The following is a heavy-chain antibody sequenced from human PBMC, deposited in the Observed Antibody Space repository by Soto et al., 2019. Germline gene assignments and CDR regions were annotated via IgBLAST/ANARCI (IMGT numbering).Heavy chain of an antibody. D-gene: IGHD3-10*01. CDR3: ARCPLQLLWFGEQPNDY. V-gene: IGHV1-18*01. CDR1: GYTFTSYG. J-gene: IGHJ4*02. CDR2: ISAYNGNT. Sequence: ASVKVSCKASGYTFTSYGISWVRQAPGQGLEWMGWISAYNGNTNYAQKLQGRVTMTTDTSTSTAYMELRSLRSDDTAVYYCARCPLQLLWFGEQPNDYWGQGTLVTVSS.